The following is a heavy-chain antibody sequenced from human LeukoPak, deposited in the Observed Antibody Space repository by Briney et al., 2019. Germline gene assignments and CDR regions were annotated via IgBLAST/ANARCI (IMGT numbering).Heavy chain of an antibody. J-gene: IGHJ6*03. CDR2: MNPNSGNT. V-gene: IGHV1-8*01. CDR1: GYTFTSYD. D-gene: IGHD1-26*01. CDR3: ARALSWATDSYYYMDV. Sequence: ASVKVSCKASGYTFTSYDINWVRQATGQGLEWMGWMNPNSGNTGYAQKFQGRVTMTKNTSITTAYMELSSLRSEDTAVYYCARALSWATDSYYYMDVWGKGTTVTVSS.